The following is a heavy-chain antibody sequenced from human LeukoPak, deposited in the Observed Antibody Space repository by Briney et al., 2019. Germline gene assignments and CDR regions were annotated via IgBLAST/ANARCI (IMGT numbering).Heavy chain of an antibody. V-gene: IGHV3-30*18. J-gene: IGHJ4*02. CDR1: GFTFSSYD. Sequence: GGSLRLSCAASGFTFSSYDMSWVRQAPGKGLEWVAVISYDGSNKYYADSVKGRFTISRDNSKNTLYLQMNSLRAEDTAVYYCANRQGDWGQGTLVTVSS. CDR2: ISYDGSNK. CDR3: ANRQGD.